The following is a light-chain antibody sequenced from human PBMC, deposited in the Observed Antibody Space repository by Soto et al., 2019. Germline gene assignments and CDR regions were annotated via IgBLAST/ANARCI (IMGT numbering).Light chain of an antibody. CDR2: GAS. CDR3: QQYGSSCT. CDR1: QSVSNNY. Sequence: VLPLSPGPLSLSTGERATLSCRASQSVSNNYVAWYQQKPGQAPRLLIYGASNRATGIPDRFSGSGSGTYFTLTISRLEPEYVAVYYCQQYGSSCTFGQGTKVDIK. J-gene: IGKJ1*01. V-gene: IGKV3-20*01.